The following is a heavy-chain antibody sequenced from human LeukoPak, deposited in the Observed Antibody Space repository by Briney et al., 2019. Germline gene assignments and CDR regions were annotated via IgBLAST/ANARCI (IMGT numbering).Heavy chain of an antibody. V-gene: IGHV1-2*02. D-gene: IGHD6-13*01. CDR1: GYTFTGYY. Sequence: ASVKVSCKASGYTFTGYYMHWVRQAPGQRLEWMAWINPNSGGTNYAQKFQGRVTMTRDTSISTAYMELSRLRSDDTAVYYCARDFGIAAAEEYWFDPWGQGTLVTVSS. CDR3: ARDFGIAAAEEYWFDP. CDR2: INPNSGGT. J-gene: IGHJ5*02.